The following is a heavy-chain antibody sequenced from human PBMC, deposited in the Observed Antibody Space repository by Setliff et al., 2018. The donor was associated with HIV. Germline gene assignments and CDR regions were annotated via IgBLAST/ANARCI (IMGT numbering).Heavy chain of an antibody. D-gene: IGHD3-3*01. Sequence: SETLSLICAVSGYSISSGYYWGWIRQPPGRGLEWIGNIYHSGGTHYNPSLRSRVTISVDTSKNHFSLKLSSVTAADTAVFYCARVPFTTGFDYWGQGILVTVSS. CDR1: GYSISSGYY. J-gene: IGHJ4*02. CDR2: IYHSGGT. V-gene: IGHV4-38-2*01. CDR3: ARVPFTTGFDY.